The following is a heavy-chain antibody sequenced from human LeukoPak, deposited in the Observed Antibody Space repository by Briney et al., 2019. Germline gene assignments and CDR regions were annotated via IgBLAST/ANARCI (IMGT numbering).Heavy chain of an antibody. CDR3: ARAGKPWGWFDP. CDR1: GGSISSGDYY. CDR2: IYYSGST. Sequence: PSQTLSLTCTVSGGSISSGDYYWSWIRQPRGKGLEWIGYIYYSGSTYYNPSLKSRVTISVDTSKNQFSLKLSSVTAADTAVYYCARAGKPWGWFDPWGQGTLVTVSS. J-gene: IGHJ5*02. D-gene: IGHD3-10*01. V-gene: IGHV4-30-4*01.